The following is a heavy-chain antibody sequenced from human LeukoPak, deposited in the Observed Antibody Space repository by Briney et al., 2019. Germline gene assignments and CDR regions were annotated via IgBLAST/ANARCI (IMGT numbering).Heavy chain of an antibody. CDR2: ISAYNGNT. J-gene: IGHJ6*03. Sequence: GASVKVSCKASGYTFTSYGISWVRQAPGQGLEWMGWISAYNGNTNYAQKLQGRVTMTTDTSTSTVYMELTSLKSDDTAVYYCSRVGRSRSNYYMDVWGEGTTVTISS. D-gene: IGHD6-13*01. CDR1: GYTFTSYG. V-gene: IGHV1-18*01. CDR3: SRVGRSRSNYYMDV.